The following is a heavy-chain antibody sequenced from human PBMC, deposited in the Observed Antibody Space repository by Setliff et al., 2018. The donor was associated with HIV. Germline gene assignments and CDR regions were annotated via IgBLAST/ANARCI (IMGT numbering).Heavy chain of an antibody. Sequence: GSISRSSYHWAWIRQPPGKGLEWIGSFYYSGNTYYNPSLKSRVTISVDTSKNQFSLRLNSVTAADTAVYYCASGLYYSHTDSFYFYDWGLGTLVTVSS. J-gene: IGHJ4*02. CDR1: GSISRSSYH. CDR3: ASGLYYSHTDSFYFYD. V-gene: IGHV4-39*01. D-gene: IGHD3-10*01. CDR2: FYYSGNT.